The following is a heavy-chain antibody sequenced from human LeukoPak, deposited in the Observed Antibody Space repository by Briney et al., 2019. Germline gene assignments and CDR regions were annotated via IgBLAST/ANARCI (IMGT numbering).Heavy chain of an antibody. J-gene: IGHJ3*02. CDR2: INPSGGST. D-gene: IGHD5-24*01. Sequence: ASVKVSCKASGYTFTNYHMHWVRQAPGQGLEWMGIINPSGGSTNYAQKFQGRVTMTRDTSASTVYMELSSLRSEDTAIYYCARIRDGYNDAYDIWGQGTVVTVPS. V-gene: IGHV1-46*01. CDR3: ARIRDGYNDAYDI. CDR1: GYTFTNYH.